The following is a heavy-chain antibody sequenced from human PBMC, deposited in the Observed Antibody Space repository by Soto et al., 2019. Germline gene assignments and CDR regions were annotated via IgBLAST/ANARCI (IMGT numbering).Heavy chain of an antibody. J-gene: IGHJ4*02. D-gene: IGHD4-4*01. V-gene: IGHV3-7*03. CDR3: ARVAYSYRYFDY. CDR2: INQDGSEK. CDR1: GFTFRTYW. Sequence: GGSLRLSCAASGFTFRTYWMNWVRQAPGKGLEWVAKINQDGSEKYYVDSVKGRFTISRDNAKNSLYLQMNSLRAEDTAVYYCARVAYSYRYFDYWGQGTLVTVSS.